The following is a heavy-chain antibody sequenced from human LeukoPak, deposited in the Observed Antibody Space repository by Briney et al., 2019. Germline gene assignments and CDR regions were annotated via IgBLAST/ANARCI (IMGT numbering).Heavy chain of an antibody. Sequence: ASVKVSCKASGYTFTGYYMHWVRQAPGQGLEWMGWINPNSGGTNYAQKFQGRVTMTRDTSTSTVYMELSSLRSEDTAVYYCATLGVPDYWGQGTLVTVSS. J-gene: IGHJ4*02. CDR2: INPNSGGT. CDR1: GYTFTGYY. CDR3: ATLGVPDY. D-gene: IGHD2-2*01. V-gene: IGHV1-2*02.